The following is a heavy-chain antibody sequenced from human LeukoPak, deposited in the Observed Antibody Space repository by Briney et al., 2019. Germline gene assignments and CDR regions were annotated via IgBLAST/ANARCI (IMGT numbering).Heavy chain of an antibody. D-gene: IGHD3-22*01. J-gene: IGHJ2*01. CDR1: GYSISSGYY. CDR3: ARKYYYDSSGYYYWYFDL. Sequence: SETLSLTCTVSGYSISSGYYWSWIRQPPGKGLEWIGYIYYSGSTNYNPSLKSRVTISVDTSKNQFSLKLSSVTAADTAVYYCARKYYYDSSGYYYWYFDLWGRGTLVTVSS. CDR2: IYYSGST. V-gene: IGHV4-61*01.